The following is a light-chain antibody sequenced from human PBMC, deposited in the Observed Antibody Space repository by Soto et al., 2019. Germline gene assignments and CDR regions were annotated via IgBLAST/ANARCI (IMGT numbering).Light chain of an antibody. CDR1: QIINTW. CDR3: QQYETYSGT. J-gene: IGKJ3*01. Sequence: DIQMTQSPSSLSASVGDRVTITCRASQIINTWLAWYQQKPGKAPKLVIYRASNLVNGVPSRFSGSGSGTEFTLTINQLQPADFSIYYCQQYETYSGTFGPGTKMDL. CDR2: RAS. V-gene: IGKV1-5*03.